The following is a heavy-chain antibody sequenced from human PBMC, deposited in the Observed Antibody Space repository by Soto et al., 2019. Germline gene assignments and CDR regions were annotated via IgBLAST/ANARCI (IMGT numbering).Heavy chain of an antibody. CDR3: ARDYCSGGTCYEGY. D-gene: IGHD2-15*01. J-gene: IGHJ4*02. V-gene: IGHV3-7*01. CDR1: GFTFSSYW. Sequence: GGSLRLSCSASGFTFSSYWMSWVRQAPGKGLEWVANIKQDGSQKYYVDSVKGRFTISRDNAKNSVYLQMNSLSAEDTAVYYCARDYCSGGTCYEGYWGQGTLVTVSS. CDR2: IKQDGSQK.